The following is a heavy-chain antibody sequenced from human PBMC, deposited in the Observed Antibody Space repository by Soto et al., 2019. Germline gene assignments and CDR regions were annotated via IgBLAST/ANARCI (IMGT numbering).Heavy chain of an antibody. CDR3: ARDRLSPYDILAGYRFYGMDV. CDR2: ISSSSVSTI. CDR1: GFTFSSYE. D-gene: IGHD3-9*01. V-gene: IGHV3-48*03. J-gene: IGHJ6*02. Sequence: PGGSLRLSCTASGFTFSSYEMNWVRQAPGTGLEWVSYISSSSVSTIYYAASVRGRFTISRDNAKNSLYLQMNDLRVEDTAVYYCARDRLSPYDILAGYRFYGMDVWGQGTTVTVSS.